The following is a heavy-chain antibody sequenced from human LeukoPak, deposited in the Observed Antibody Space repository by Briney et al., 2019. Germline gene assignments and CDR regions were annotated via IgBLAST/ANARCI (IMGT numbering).Heavy chain of an antibody. CDR2: FYTSGGT. D-gene: IGHD2-21*01. Sequence: SETLSLTCTVSGGSISSYYWSWIRQPAGKGLEWIGRFYTSGGTNYNPSLKSRVTMSVDTSKKQFSLKLSSVTAADTAVYYCARDEYCGVTNCPDPFDIWGQGTMVTVSS. CDR1: GGSISSYY. J-gene: IGHJ3*02. V-gene: IGHV4-4*07. CDR3: ARDEYCGVTNCPDPFDI.